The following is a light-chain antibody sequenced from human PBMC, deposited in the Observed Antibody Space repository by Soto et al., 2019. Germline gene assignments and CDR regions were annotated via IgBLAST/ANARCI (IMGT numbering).Light chain of an antibody. CDR1: QTVTSSY. Sequence: EIVMTQSPDTLSVSPGERATLSCRASQTVTSSYLAWYQQKPDEAPRLLIYSASTRATGIPARFSGSGSGTEFTLTISSLQSEDFAVYYCQQYNNWPPITFGQGTRLEIK. CDR3: QQYNNWPPIT. V-gene: IGKV3-15*01. CDR2: SAS. J-gene: IGKJ5*01.